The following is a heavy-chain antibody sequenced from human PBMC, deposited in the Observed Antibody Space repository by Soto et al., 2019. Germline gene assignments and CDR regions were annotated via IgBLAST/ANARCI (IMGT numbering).Heavy chain of an antibody. V-gene: IGHV3-23*01. Sequence: EVQLLESGGDLVEPGGSLRLSCAASAFTFSNYAMSWVRQAPGSGLEWVSAIGGSGATTYYADSVKGRFTISRDNSKNTLYLQVNGLRAGDRAVYYCAKTPRLGVVAAGGDFDTWGQGTKVTGSS. D-gene: IGHD2-15*01. CDR1: AFTFSNYA. CDR3: AKTPRLGVVAAGGDFDT. CDR2: IGGSGATT. J-gene: IGHJ3*02.